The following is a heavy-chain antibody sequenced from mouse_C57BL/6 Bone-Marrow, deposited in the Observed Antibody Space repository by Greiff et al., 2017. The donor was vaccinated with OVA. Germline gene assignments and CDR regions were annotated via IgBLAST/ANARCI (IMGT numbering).Heavy chain of an antibody. CDR2: IYPRSGNI. J-gene: IGHJ3*01. CDR3: SRRASQASFAY. CDR1: GYTFTSYG. V-gene: IGHV1-81*01. Sequence: VQLQQSGAELARPGASVKLSCKASGYTFTSYGISWVKQRTGQGLEWIGEIYPRSGNIYYNEKVKFKSTLTADKASSTAYMELRSLTSEVSAIDICSRRASQASFAYWGQGTLVTVSA. D-gene: IGHD3-2*02.